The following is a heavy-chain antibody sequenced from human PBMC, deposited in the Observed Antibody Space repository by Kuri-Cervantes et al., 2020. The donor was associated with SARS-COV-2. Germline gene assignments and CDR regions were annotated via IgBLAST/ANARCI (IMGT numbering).Heavy chain of an antibody. J-gene: IGHJ4*02. CDR3: ARDYYDSSGVY. CDR2: INSDGGST. V-gene: IGHV3-74*01. CDR1: GFTFSSYW. Sequence: GGSLRLSCPASGFTFSSYWMHWVRQAPGKGLVWVSRINSDGGSTSYADSVKGRFTISRDNAKNTLYLQLNSLRAEDTAVYYCARDYYDSSGVYWSQGTLVTVSS. D-gene: IGHD3-22*01.